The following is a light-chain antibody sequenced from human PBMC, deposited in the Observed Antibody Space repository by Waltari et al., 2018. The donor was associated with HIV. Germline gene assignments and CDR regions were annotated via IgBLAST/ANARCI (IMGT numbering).Light chain of an antibody. V-gene: IGKV3-20*01. J-gene: IGKJ1*01. CDR2: AAS. CDR3: QQYIGSPRT. CDR1: QTISSTY. Sequence: EIALTQSPGTLSLSPGERATLSCRASQTISSTYLAWYQQKPGQAPRLLIYAASSRATGIPDRFSGSGSGTDFTLTISSLEPEDCAVYYCQQYIGSPRTFGQGTKV.